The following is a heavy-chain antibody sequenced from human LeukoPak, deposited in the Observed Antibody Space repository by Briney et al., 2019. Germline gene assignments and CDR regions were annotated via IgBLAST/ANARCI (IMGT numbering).Heavy chain of an antibody. CDR1: GGSISSGGYY. D-gene: IGHD3-3*01. J-gene: IGHJ6*02. CDR3: ARGSHAYEPITIFGVVPSYYYGMDV. V-gene: IGHV4-31*03. Sequence: SETLSLTCTVSGGSISSGGYYWSWIRQHPGKGLEWIGYIYYSGSTYYNPSLKSRVTISVDTSENQFSLKLSSVTAADTAVYYCARGSHAYEPITIFGVVPSYYYGMDVWGQGTTVTVSS. CDR2: IYYSGST.